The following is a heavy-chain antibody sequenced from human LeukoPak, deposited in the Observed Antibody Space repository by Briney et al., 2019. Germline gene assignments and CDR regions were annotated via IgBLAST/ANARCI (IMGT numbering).Heavy chain of an antibody. D-gene: IGHD1-20*01. CDR3: AARSLTGTNVRDY. Sequence: GGSLRLSCAASGFTFSSYAMSWVRQAPGEGLEWVSAISGSGGSTYYADSVKGRFTISRDNSKNTLYLQMNSLRAEDTAVYYCAARSLTGTNVRDYWGQGTLVTVSS. CDR2: ISGSGGST. J-gene: IGHJ4*02. CDR1: GFTFSSYA. V-gene: IGHV3-23*01.